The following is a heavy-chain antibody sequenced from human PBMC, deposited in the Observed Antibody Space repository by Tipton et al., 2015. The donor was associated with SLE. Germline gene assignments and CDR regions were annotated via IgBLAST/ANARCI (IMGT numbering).Heavy chain of an antibody. Sequence: TLSLTCTVSGGSISSYYWSWIRQPPGKGLEWIGYIFYSGSTNYNPSLKSRVTISVDTSKNQFSLKLSSVTAADTAVYSCARSLLLGAFDIWGQGTMVTVSS. CDR1: GGSISSYY. CDR3: ARSLLLGAFDI. V-gene: IGHV4-59*01. CDR2: IFYSGST. J-gene: IGHJ3*02. D-gene: IGHD2/OR15-2a*01.